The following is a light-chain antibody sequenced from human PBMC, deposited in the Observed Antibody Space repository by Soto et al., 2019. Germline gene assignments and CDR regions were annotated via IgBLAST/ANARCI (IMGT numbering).Light chain of an antibody. CDR1: SSDVGGYNY. V-gene: IGLV2-11*01. J-gene: IGLJ2*01. CDR2: EVT. CDR3: SSYAASSTFV. Sequence: QSVLTQPASVSGSPGQSITISCTGTSSDVGGYNYVSWYQQHPGKAPKLMIYEVTKRPSGVSDRFSGSKAGNTASLTISGLQAEDEANFYCSSYAASSTFVFGGGTKLTVL.